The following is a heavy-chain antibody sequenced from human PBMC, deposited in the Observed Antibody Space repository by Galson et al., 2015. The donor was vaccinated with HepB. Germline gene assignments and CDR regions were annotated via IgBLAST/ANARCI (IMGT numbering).Heavy chain of an antibody. Sequence: SLRLSCAASGFTFSSYAMSWVRQAPGKGLEWVSAISGSGGSTYYADSVKGRFTISRDNSKNTLYLQMNSLRAEDTAVYYCAKLGYYYDSSPGYFDIWGQGTMVTVSS. CDR2: ISGSGGST. CDR1: GFTFSSYA. J-gene: IGHJ3*02. D-gene: IGHD3-22*01. CDR3: AKLGYYYDSSPGYFDI. V-gene: IGHV3-23*01.